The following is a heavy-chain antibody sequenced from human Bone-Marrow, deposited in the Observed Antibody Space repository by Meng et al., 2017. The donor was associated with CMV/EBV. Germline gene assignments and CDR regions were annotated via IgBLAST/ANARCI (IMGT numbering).Heavy chain of an antibody. V-gene: IGHV3-30*02. CDR2: IRSDGSNK. CDR1: GFTFSSFG. Sequence: GESLKISCAASGFTFSSFGIHWVRQAPGKGLEWVAFIRSDGSNKYYADSVKGRFTISRDNSKNTLFLQMNSLRAEDTAVYYCAKGRGGSYDSSGYYYDFAFDIWGQGTMVTVSS. CDR3: AKGRGGSYDSSGYYYDFAFDI. J-gene: IGHJ3*02. D-gene: IGHD3-22*01.